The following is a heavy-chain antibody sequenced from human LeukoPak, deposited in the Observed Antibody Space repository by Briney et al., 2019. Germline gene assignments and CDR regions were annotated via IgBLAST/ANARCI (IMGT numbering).Heavy chain of an antibody. CDR1: GGSFSGYY. CDR2: INHSGST. J-gene: IGHJ5*02. Sequence: SETLSLTCAVYGGSFSGYYWSWIRQPPGKGLEWNGEINHSGSTNYNPSLKSRVTISVDTSKNQFSLKLSSVTAADTAVYYCARGLRPGMICSTSCHGFDPWGQGTLVTVSS. V-gene: IGHV4-34*01. CDR3: ARGLRPGMICSTSCHGFDP. D-gene: IGHD2-2*01.